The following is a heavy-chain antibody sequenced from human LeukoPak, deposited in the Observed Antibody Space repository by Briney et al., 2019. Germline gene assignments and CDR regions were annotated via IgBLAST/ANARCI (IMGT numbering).Heavy chain of an antibody. D-gene: IGHD3-10*01. Sequence: SETLSLTCIVSGGSITSSNYFWGWIRQPPGKGLEWIGGDYHSGTIFYSPSLGSRVAISIDTSKNQFSLRLLSVTAADTAVYYCARQGVVPNKAGWYFDLWGRGTLVTVSS. CDR3: ARQGVVPNKAGWYFDL. V-gene: IGHV4-39*01. J-gene: IGHJ2*01. CDR1: GGSITSSNYF. CDR2: DYHSGTI.